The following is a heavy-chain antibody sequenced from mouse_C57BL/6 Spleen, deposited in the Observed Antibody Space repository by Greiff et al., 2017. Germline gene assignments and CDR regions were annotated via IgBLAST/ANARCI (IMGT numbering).Heavy chain of an antibody. CDR3: ASIYYYGSSPYYAMDY. J-gene: IGHJ4*01. D-gene: IGHD1-1*01. Sequence: DVQLQESGPGLVKPSQSLSLTCSVTGYSITSGYYWNWIRQFPGNKLEWMGYISYDGSNNYNPSLKNRISITRDTSKNQFFLKLNSVTTEDTATYYCASIYYYGSSPYYAMDYWGQGTSVTVSS. CDR1: GYSITSGYY. CDR2: ISYDGSN. V-gene: IGHV3-6*01.